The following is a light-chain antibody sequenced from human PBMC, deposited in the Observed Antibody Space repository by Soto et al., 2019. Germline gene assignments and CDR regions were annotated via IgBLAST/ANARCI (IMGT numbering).Light chain of an antibody. CDR3: QQYDNWPLT. J-gene: IGKJ4*01. V-gene: IGKV1-5*03. CDR2: KAS. CDR1: QTISSW. Sequence: DIQMTQSPSTLSGSVGDRVTITCRASQTISSWLAWYQQKPGKAPKLLIYKASTLKSGVPSRFSGSGSGTEFTLTISSLQSEDFAAYFCQQYDNWPLTFGGGTKVDI.